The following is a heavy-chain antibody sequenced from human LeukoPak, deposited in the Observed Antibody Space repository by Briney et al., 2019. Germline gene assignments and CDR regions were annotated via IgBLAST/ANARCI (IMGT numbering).Heavy chain of an antibody. CDR3: ARDPYSGYGRFDY. J-gene: IGHJ4*02. CDR2: IYSSGST. Sequence: PSETLSLTCTVSGVSISSSTYYWGWIRQPPGKRLEWIGTIYSSGSTYYNSSLKSRVTISVDTSKNHFSLKLNSVTAADTAVYYCARDPYSGYGRFDYWGQGTLVTVSS. CDR1: GVSISSSTYY. D-gene: IGHD5-12*01. V-gene: IGHV4-39*07.